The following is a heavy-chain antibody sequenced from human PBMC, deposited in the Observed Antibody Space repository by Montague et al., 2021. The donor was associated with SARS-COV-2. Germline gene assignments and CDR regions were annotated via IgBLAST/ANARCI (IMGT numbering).Heavy chain of an antibody. D-gene: IGHD3-3*01. CDR3: ARAQTNGGVVITSFDF. Sequence: TLSLTCTVSGGSISSGGYYWSWIRQHAGKGLEWIGYIYYTGXTXYXXXXKXRVTISVDTSKNQFSLKLTSVTAADTAVYYCARAQTNGGVVITSFDFWGQGILVTVSS. CDR1: GGSISSGGYY. V-gene: IGHV4-31*03. J-gene: IGHJ4*02. CDR2: IYYTGXT.